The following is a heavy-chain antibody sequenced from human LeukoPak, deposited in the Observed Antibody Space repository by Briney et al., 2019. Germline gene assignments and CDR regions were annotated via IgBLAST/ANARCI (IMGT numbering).Heavy chain of an antibody. CDR3: ARRGYKYGIAPGFGAPYFFDY. V-gene: IGHV5-51*01. CDR2: IYPDASDA. J-gene: IGHJ4*02. Sequence: GESLKISCKGSGYSFTTYWIGWVRQMPGKGLEWMGVIYPDASDARYSPSFQGQVTISADKSISTVYLQWSSLKASDTAIYYCARRGYKYGIAPGFGAPYFFDYWGQGTLVTVSS. D-gene: IGHD5-18*01. CDR1: GYSFTTYW.